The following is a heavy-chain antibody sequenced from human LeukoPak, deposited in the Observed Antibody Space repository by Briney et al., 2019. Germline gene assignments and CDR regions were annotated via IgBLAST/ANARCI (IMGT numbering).Heavy chain of an antibody. CDR3: ASRYLEWLLDY. D-gene: IGHD3-3*01. CDR2: TYYGGST. V-gene: IGHV4-39*01. Sequence: SETLSLTCTVSGGSINTNNYYWGWIRQPPGKGLEWIGTTYYGGSTYYNPSLKSRVTISVDTSKNQFSLKLNSVTAADTAVYYCASRYLEWLLDYWGQGTLVTVSS. J-gene: IGHJ4*02. CDR1: GGSINTNNYY.